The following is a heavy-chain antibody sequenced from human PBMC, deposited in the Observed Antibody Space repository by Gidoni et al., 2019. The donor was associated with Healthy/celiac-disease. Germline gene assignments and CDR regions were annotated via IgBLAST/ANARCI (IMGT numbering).Heavy chain of an antibody. D-gene: IGHD2-21*02. J-gene: IGHJ3*02. Sequence: QVQLQESGPGLVKPSQPLSLTCTVSGGSISSGSYYWSWIRQPAGKGLEWIGRIYTSWSTNYNPSLKSRVTISVDTSKNQFSLKLSSVTAADTAVYYCARGEHIVVVTAIWDAFDIWGQGTMVTVSS. CDR1: GGSISSGSYY. V-gene: IGHV4-61*02. CDR3: ARGEHIVVVTAIWDAFDI. CDR2: IYTSWST.